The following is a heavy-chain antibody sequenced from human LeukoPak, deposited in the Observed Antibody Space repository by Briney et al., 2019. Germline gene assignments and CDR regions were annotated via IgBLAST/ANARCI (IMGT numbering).Heavy chain of an antibody. V-gene: IGHV4-59*08. CDR1: GGSISSYY. J-gene: IGHJ5*02. Sequence: SETLSLTCTVSGGSISSYYWSWIRQPPGKGLEWIGYIYYSGSTNYNPSLKSRVTISVDTSKNQFSLKLSSVTAADTAVYYCARHNPIWFGKWKPPFDPWGQGTLVTVSS. CDR2: IYYSGST. D-gene: IGHD3-10*01. CDR3: ARHNPIWFGKWKPPFDP.